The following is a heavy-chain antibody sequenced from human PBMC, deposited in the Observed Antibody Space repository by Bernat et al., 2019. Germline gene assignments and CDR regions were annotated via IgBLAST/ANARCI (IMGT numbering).Heavy chain of an antibody. J-gene: IGHJ6*02. Sequence: QVQLVESGGGVVQPGRSLSLSCAASGFTFSSYGMHWVRQAPGKGLGWGAVVSYVGSNTYYASDLTGRFTISRDNSKNTLYMQMNSLRAEDTAVYYCAKDWGYDSGLGSEYGMDVWGQRTTVTVSS. CDR2: VSYVGSNT. CDR3: AKDWGYDSGLGSEYGMDV. V-gene: IGHV3-30*18. D-gene: IGHD3-10*01. CDR1: GFTFSSYG.